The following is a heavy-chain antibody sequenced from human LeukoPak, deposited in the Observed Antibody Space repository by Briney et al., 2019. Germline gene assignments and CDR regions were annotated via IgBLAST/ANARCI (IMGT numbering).Heavy chain of an antibody. J-gene: IGHJ5*02. D-gene: IGHD6-19*01. CDR3: GKDGGQYSSGPEFDP. V-gene: IGHV3-23*01. Sequence: PGGSLRLSCAASGIVFSNTAMNWDRQPPGRGLEWVSAISGGGERTFYADSVKGRFTISRDNSKNMVYLQMNSLRADDTAIYSCGKDGGQYSSGPEFDPRGQGALVTVSS. CDR2: ISGGGERT. CDR1: GIVFSNTA.